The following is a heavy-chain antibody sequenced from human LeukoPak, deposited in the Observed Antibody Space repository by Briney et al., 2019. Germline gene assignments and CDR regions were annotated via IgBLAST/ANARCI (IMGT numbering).Heavy chain of an antibody. CDR2: INPNSGGT. V-gene: IGHV1-2*02. CDR3: ARDLWDIVVVPAAIETSDAFDI. D-gene: IGHD2-2*01. Sequence: ASVKVSCKASGYTFTGYYMHWVRQAPGQGLEWMGWINPNSGGTNYAQKFQGRVTMTRDTSISTAYMELSRLRSDDTAVYYCARDLWDIVVVPAAIETSDAFDIWGQGTMVTVSS. J-gene: IGHJ3*02. CDR1: GYTFTGYY.